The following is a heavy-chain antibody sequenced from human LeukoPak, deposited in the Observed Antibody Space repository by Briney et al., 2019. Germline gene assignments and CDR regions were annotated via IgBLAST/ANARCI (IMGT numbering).Heavy chain of an antibody. D-gene: IGHD3-9*01. Sequence: PSETLSLTCTVSGGSISSYYWSWIRQPPGKGLEWIGYIYYSGSTNYNPSLKSRVTISVDTSENQFSLKLSSVTAADTAVYYCARHGSPILTGYYYFDYWGQGTLVTVSS. CDR1: GGSISSYY. V-gene: IGHV4-59*01. CDR2: IYYSGST. J-gene: IGHJ4*02. CDR3: ARHGSPILTGYYYFDY.